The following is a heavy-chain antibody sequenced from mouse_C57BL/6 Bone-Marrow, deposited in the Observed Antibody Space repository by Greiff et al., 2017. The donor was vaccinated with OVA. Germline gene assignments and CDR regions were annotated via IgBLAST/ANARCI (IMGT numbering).Heavy chain of an antibody. V-gene: IGHV1-61*01. Sequence: QVQLQQPGAELVRPGSSVKLSCKASGYTFTSYWMDWVKQRPGQGLAWIGNIYPSDSETHYNQKFKDKATLTVDKSSSTAYMQLSSLTSEDSAVYYGAHYGSSSGWYFDVWGTGTTVTVSS. D-gene: IGHD1-1*01. J-gene: IGHJ1*03. CDR2: IYPSDSET. CDR1: GYTFTSYW. CDR3: AHYGSSSGWYFDV.